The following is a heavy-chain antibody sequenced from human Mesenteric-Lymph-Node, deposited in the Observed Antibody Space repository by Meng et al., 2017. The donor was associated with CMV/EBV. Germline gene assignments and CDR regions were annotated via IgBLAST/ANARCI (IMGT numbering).Heavy chain of an antibody. D-gene: IGHD1-26*01. CDR1: GYTFTDYY. CDR3: ARGLRIVGATGFDY. Sequence: KASGYTFTDYYMHWVRQAPGQGLEWMGWINPNSGDTHYAQKFQGRVTMTRDTSISTAYMELSRLRSDDTAVYYCARGLRIVGATGFDYWGQGTLVTVSS. CDR2: INPNSGDT. V-gene: IGHV1-2*02. J-gene: IGHJ4*02.